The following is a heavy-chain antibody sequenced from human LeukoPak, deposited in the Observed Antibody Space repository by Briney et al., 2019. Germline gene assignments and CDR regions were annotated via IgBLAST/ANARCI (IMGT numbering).Heavy chain of an antibody. D-gene: IGHD2-15*01. CDR3: ASATLRCSGGSCYEMDV. Sequence: GASVKVSCKASGYTFTSYYMHWVRQAPGQGLEWMGGIIPIFGTPNYAQKFQGRVTITADKSTGTAYMELSSLRSEDTAVYYCASATLRCSGGSCYEMDVWGKGTTVTVSS. CDR1: GYTFTSYY. V-gene: IGHV1-69*06. J-gene: IGHJ6*04. CDR2: IIPIFGTP.